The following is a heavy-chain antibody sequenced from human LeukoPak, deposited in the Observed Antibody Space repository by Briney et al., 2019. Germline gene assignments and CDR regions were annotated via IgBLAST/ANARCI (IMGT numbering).Heavy chain of an antibody. CDR2: IIPIFGTA. CDR3: ARGGGSYCYYYMDV. V-gene: IGHV1-69*05. CDR1: GGTFSSYA. Sequence: AASVKVSCKASGGTFSSYAISWVRQAPGQGLEWMGGIIPIFGTANYAQKFQGRVTITTDESTSTAYMELSSLRSEDTAVYYCARGGGSYCYYYMDVWGKGTTVTVSS. D-gene: IGHD1-26*01. J-gene: IGHJ6*03.